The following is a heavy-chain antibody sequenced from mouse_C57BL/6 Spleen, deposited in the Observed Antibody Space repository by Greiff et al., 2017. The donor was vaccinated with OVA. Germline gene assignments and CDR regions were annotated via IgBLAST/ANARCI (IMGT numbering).Heavy chain of an antibody. Sequence: EVKVEESGGGLVQPGGSMKLSCAASGFTFSDAWMDWVRQSPEKALEWVAEIRNKANNHATYYAESVKGRFTISRDDSKSSVYLQMYSLRAEDTGIYYCTGNRPFAYWGQGTLVTVSA. CDR1: GFTFSDAW. V-gene: IGHV6-6*01. CDR2: IRNKANNHAT. J-gene: IGHJ3*01. D-gene: IGHD2-1*01. CDR3: TGNRPFAY.